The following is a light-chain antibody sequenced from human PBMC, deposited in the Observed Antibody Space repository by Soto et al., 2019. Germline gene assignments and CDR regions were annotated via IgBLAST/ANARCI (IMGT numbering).Light chain of an antibody. CDR2: KAS. J-gene: IGKJ1*01. V-gene: IGKV1-5*03. CDR1: QTISSW. Sequence: DIQMTQSPSTLSGSVGDRVTITCRASQTISSWLAWYQQKPGKAPKLLIYKASTLKSGVPSRFSGSGSGTEFTLTISSLQPDDFAPYYCQHYNSYSEAFGQATKVDIK. CDR3: QHYNSYSEA.